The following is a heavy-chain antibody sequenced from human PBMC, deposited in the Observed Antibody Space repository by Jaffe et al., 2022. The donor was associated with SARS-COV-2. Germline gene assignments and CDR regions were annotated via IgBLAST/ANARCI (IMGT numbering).Heavy chain of an antibody. Sequence: EVQLVESGGGLVQPGGSLRLSCAASGFTFSSYWMSWVRQAPGKGLEWVANIKQDGSEKYYVDSVKGRFTISRDNAKNSLYLQMNSLRAEDTAVYYCARLETAYYYYYGMDVWGQGTTVTVSS. V-gene: IGHV3-7*03. CDR3: ARLETAYYYYYGMDV. J-gene: IGHJ6*02. CDR1: GFTFSSYW. CDR2: IKQDGSEK. D-gene: IGHD5-18*01.